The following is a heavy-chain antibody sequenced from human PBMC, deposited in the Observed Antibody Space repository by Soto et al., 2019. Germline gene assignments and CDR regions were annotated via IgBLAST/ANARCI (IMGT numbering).Heavy chain of an antibody. CDR1: GGSISSYY. CDR2: IYYSGST. V-gene: IGHV4-59*08. Sequence: SETLSLTCTVSGGSISSYYLSWIRQPPGKGLEWIGYIYYSGSTNYNPSLKSRVTISVDTSKNQFSLKLSSVTAADTAVYYCARHLDFGWFDPWGQGTLVTVSS. J-gene: IGHJ5*02. D-gene: IGHD1-1*01. CDR3: ARHLDFGWFDP.